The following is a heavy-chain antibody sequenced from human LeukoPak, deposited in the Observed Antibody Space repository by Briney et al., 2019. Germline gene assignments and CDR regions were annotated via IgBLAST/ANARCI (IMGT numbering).Heavy chain of an antibody. CDR3: ARGGSGDYYMDV. V-gene: IGHV4-59*01. J-gene: IGHJ6*03. CDR1: GGSISSYY. CDR2: IYYSGST. D-gene: IGHD6-25*01. Sequence: SETLSLTCTVSGGSISSYYWSWIRQPPGKGLECIGYIYYSGSTNYNPSLKSRVTISVDTSKNQFSLKLSSVTAADTAVYYCARGGSGDYYMDVWGKGTTVTISS.